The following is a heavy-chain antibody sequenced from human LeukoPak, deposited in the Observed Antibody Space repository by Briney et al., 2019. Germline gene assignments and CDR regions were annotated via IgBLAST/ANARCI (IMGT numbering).Heavy chain of an antibody. CDR3: ARSRSYSRSPFDY. D-gene: IGHD3-10*01. J-gene: IGHJ4*02. Sequence: ESPHISCKGSGSSFTTYWIGWVLQMPGKGLEWMGIIYPGDYDTTYSPSFPGQVTISADKSISTAYLQWSSLKASDTAMYYCARSRSYSRSPFDYWGQGALGSASS. V-gene: IGHV5-51*01. CDR2: IYPGDYDT. CDR1: GSSFTTYW.